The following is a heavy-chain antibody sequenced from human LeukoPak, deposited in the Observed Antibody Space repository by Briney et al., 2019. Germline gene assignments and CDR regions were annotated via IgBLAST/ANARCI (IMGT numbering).Heavy chain of an antibody. D-gene: IGHD3-22*01. CDR2: IWYDGTNK. CDR1: GISFSSHG. CDR3: ARVRNNYDSSGFSTAEY. V-gene: IGHV3-33*01. J-gene: IGHJ4*02. Sequence: GRSLRLSCVVSGISFSSHGMHWVRQAPGKGLEWVAVIWYDGTNKDYADSVKGRFTISRDNSKNTLFLQMTSLRAEDTAVYYCARVRNNYDSSGFSTAEYWGQGTLVTVYS.